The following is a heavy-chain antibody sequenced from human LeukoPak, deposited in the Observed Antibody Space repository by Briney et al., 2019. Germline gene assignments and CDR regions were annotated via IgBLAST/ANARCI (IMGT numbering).Heavy chain of an antibody. CDR3: AKAIHSSSSGVVDY. V-gene: IGHV3-30*02. CDR1: GFTFSNYA. D-gene: IGHD6-6*01. J-gene: IGHJ4*02. Sequence: GGSLRLSCAASGFTFSNYAMHWVRQAPGKGLEWVTFIRYDGSNKYYAESVKGRFTISRDNSKNTLYLQMSSLRAEDTAVYYCAKAIHSSSSGVVDYWGQGTLVTVSS. CDR2: IRYDGSNK.